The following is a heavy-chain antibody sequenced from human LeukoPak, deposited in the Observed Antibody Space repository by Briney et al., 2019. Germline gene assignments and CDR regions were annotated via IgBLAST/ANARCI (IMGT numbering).Heavy chain of an antibody. D-gene: IGHD5-18*01. CDR2: NNVAGNS. Sequence: SETLSLTYTVSGGFIHTYNWIWIRQPAGKGLEWVGRNNVAGNSYYNPSLKGRVSISVDRPNNRFSLELTSVTAADTAVYYCARDREHSYGSDLDHWGQGILVTVSS. J-gene: IGHJ4*02. CDR3: ARDREHSYGSDLDH. CDR1: GGFIHTYN. V-gene: IGHV4-4*07.